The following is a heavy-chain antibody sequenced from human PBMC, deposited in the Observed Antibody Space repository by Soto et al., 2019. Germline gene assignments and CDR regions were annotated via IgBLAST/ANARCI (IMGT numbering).Heavy chain of an antibody. CDR2: IYYSGST. V-gene: IGHV4-61*01. Sequence: QVQLQESGPGLVKPSETLSLTCTVSGGSVSSGSYYWSWIRQPPGKGLEWIGYIYYSGSTNYNPSLKIRVTISVDTSKNQFSLKLSSVTAADTAVYYCARATYYDFWSGYSNWFDPWGQGTLVTVSS. J-gene: IGHJ5*02. D-gene: IGHD3-3*01. CDR1: GGSVSSGSYY. CDR3: ARATYYDFWSGYSNWFDP.